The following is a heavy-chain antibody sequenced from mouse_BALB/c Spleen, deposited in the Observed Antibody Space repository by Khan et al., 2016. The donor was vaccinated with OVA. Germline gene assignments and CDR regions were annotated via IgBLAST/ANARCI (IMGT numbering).Heavy chain of an antibody. CDR1: GLNIKDTY. J-gene: IGHJ2*03. CDR2: IDPPNCNT. CDR3: ARMARK. V-gene: IGHV14-3*02. Sequence: VQLKQSGAELVKSGATVQLSCTASGLNIKDTYMPWLQPWPDQGLVLIGRIDPPNCNTKYDPKFHGQATITADTSSNTAYLQLSSLTSEDTAVYYCARMARKWGQGTSLTGST.